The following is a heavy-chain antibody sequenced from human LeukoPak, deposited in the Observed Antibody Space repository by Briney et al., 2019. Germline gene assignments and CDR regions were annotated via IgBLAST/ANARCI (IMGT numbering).Heavy chain of an antibody. D-gene: IGHD6-19*01. CDR2: ISAYNGNT. V-gene: IGHV1-18*01. CDR1: GYTFTSHG. CDR3: AREFSSGWHNFDY. Sequence: ASVKVSCKASGYTFTSHGLSWVRQAPGQGLEWMGWISAYNGNTNYAQNLQSRVTMTTDKSTSTAYMELRSLRSDDTAVYYCAREFSSGWHNFDYWGQGTLVTVSS. J-gene: IGHJ4*02.